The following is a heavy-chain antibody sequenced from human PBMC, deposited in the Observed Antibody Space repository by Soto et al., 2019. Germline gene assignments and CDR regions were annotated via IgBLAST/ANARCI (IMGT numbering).Heavy chain of an antibody. D-gene: IGHD2-15*01. CDR2: ISSNGGST. CDR3: ARGRAGYCSGGSCFPYYWYLDL. Sequence: PGGSLRLSCAASGFTFSSYAMHLVLQAPGKGLEYVSAISSNGGSTYYANSVKGRFTISRDNSKNTLYLQMGSLRAEDMAVYYCARGRAGYCSGGSCFPYYWYLDLWGRGTLVTVSS. V-gene: IGHV3-64*01. CDR1: GFTFSSYA. J-gene: IGHJ2*01.